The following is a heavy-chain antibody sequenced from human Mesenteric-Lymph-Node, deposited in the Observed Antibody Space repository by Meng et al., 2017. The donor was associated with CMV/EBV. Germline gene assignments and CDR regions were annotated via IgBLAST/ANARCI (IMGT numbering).Heavy chain of an antibody. CDR1: GYTFTSHG. J-gene: IGHJ4*02. D-gene: IGHD2-21*01. V-gene: IGHV1-18*01. Sequence: SVKVSCKASGYTFTSHGISWVRQAPGQGLEWMGWISTYNGNPTYPQKFQGRLTMTTDTSMSIVYMELRSLRSDDSAVYYCARGNVLLSFDYWGQGTLVTVSS. CDR3: ARGNVLLSFDY. CDR2: ISTYNGNP.